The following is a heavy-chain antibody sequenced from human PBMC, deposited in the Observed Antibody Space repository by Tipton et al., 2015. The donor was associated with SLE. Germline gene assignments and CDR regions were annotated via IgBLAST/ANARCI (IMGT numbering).Heavy chain of an antibody. J-gene: IGHJ4*02. D-gene: IGHD4-17*01. V-gene: IGHV4-39*07. Sequence: TLSLTCTVSGDSISSSFYFWVWIRQPPGKGLEWIASMYSGGSTDYNPSLKSRVTISVDRSRNQFSLRLNSVTAADTAVYYCASEILRDYGSAWGPDYWGQGTLVTVSS. CDR3: ASEILRDYGSAWGPDY. CDR1: GDSISSSFYF. CDR2: MYSGGST.